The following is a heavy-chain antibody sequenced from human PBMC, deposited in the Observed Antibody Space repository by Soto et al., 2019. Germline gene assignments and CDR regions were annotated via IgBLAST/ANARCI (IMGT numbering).Heavy chain of an antibody. CDR1: GFTFSSYA. CDR2: ISYDGSNK. CDR3: ARGLRYYDSRLFDY. D-gene: IGHD3-22*01. J-gene: IGHJ4*02. V-gene: IGHV3-30-3*01. Sequence: GGSLRLSCAASGFTFSSYAMHWVRQAPGKGLEWVAVISYDGSNKYYADSVKGRFTISRDNSKNTLYLQMNSLRAEDTAVYYCARGLRYYDSRLFDYWGQGTLVTVPQ.